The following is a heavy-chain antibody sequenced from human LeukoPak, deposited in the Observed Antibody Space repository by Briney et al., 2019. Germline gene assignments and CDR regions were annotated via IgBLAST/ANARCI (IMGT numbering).Heavy chain of an antibody. J-gene: IGHJ4*02. CDR3: ARLPGATSNVDY. CDR1: GGSISSYF. V-gene: IGHV4-59*08. Sequence: NSSETLSLTCTVSGGSISSYFSSWIRQPPGKGLEWIGYIYYSGSTNYNPSLKSRVTISVDTSKNQFSLKLSSVTAADTAVYYCARLPGATSNVDYWGQGTLVTVSS. D-gene: IGHD1-26*01. CDR2: IYYSGST.